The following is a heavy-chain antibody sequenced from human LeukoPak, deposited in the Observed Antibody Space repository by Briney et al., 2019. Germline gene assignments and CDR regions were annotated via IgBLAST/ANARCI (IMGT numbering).Heavy chain of an antibody. Sequence: GGSLRLSCAASGFTFSSYAMSWVRQAPGKGLEWVSAISGSGGSTYYADSVKGRFTISRDNSKNTLYLQMNSLRAEDTAVYYCAKFGGECYYDSSGYTDYWGQGTLVTVSS. J-gene: IGHJ4*02. CDR3: AKFGGECYYDSSGYTDY. CDR1: GFTFSSYA. V-gene: IGHV3-23*01. CDR2: ISGSGGST. D-gene: IGHD3-22*01.